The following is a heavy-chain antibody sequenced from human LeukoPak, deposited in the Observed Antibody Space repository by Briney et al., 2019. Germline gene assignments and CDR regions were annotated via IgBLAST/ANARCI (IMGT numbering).Heavy chain of an antibody. CDR3: ARGRSTPFESEPQRNDY. D-gene: IGHD2-2*01. CDR1: GYTFTSYD. J-gene: IGHJ4*02. Sequence: EASVKVSCKASGYTFTSYDINWVRQATGQGLEWMGWMNPNSGNTGYAQKFQGRVTMTRNTSISTAYMELSSLRSEDTAVYYCARGRSTPFESEPQRNDYWGQGTLVTVSS. CDR2: MNPNSGNT. V-gene: IGHV1-8*01.